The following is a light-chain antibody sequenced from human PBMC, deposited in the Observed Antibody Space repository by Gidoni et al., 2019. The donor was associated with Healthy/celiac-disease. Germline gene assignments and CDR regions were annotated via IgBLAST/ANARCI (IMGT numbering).Light chain of an antibody. CDR2: AAS. J-gene: IGKJ2*01. Sequence: DIQLTQSPSSLSASVGDRVTIPCRASQSISSYLNWYQQKPGKAPKLLIYAASSLQRWVPSRFSGSGSGTDVTLTISSLQPEDFATYYCQQSYSTPPYTFGQGTKLEIK. CDR1: QSISSY. CDR3: QQSYSTPPYT. V-gene: IGKV1-39*01.